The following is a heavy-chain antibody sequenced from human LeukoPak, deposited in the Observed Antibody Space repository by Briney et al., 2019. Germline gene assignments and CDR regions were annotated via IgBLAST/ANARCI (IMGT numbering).Heavy chain of an antibody. CDR2: INSDGSAT. CDR1: GFTLSTYW. V-gene: IGHV3-74*01. J-gene: IGHJ3*02. CDR3: ARGSGYNVFDI. D-gene: IGHD5-12*01. Sequence: GGSLRLSCVAPGFTLSTYWMHWVRQAPGKGLVWVSRINSDGSATSYADSVMVRFTISRDSAKNTLYLQMNSLRAEDTAVYYCARGSGYNVFDIWGQGTMVAVSS.